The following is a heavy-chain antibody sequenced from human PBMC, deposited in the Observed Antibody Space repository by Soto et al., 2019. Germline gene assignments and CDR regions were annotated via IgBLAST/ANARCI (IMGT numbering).Heavy chain of an antibody. CDR1: GYTFTSYY. D-gene: IGHD3-22*01. V-gene: IGHV1-46*01. Sequence: ASVKVSCKASGYTFTSYYMHWVRQAPGQGLECMGIINPSGGSTSYAQKFQGRVTMTRDTSTSTVYMELSSLRSEDTAVYYCARGGGSSGYYYKVGPDYWGQGTLVTVSS. J-gene: IGHJ4*02. CDR3: ARGGGSSGYYYKVGPDY. CDR2: INPSGGST.